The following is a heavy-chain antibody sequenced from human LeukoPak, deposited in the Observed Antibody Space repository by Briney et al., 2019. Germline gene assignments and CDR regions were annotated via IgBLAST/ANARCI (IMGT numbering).Heavy chain of an antibody. CDR2: ISWNSGSI. CDR3: AKGGADSSGYSLNWFDP. CDR1: GFTFGDYA. Sequence: GGSLRLSCAASGFTFGDYAMHWVRQAPGKGLEWVSGISWNSGSIGYADSVKGRFTTSRDNAKNSLYLQMNSLRAEDTALYYCAKGGADSSGYSLNWFDPWGQGTLVTVSS. J-gene: IGHJ5*02. D-gene: IGHD3-22*01. V-gene: IGHV3-9*01.